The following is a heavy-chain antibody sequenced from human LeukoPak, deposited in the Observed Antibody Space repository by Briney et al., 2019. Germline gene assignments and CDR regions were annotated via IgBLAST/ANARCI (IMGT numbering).Heavy chain of an antibody. CDR2: IIPILGIA. V-gene: IGHV1-69*04. D-gene: IGHD3-22*01. Sequence: ASVKVSCKASGGTFSSYAISWVRQAPGQGLEWMGRIIPILGIANYAQKFQGRVTITADKSTSTAYMELSSLRSEDTAVYYCARVAVWYYDSSGYGNWFDPWGQGTLVTVSS. CDR3: ARVAVWYYDSSGYGNWFDP. J-gene: IGHJ5*02. CDR1: GGTFSSYA.